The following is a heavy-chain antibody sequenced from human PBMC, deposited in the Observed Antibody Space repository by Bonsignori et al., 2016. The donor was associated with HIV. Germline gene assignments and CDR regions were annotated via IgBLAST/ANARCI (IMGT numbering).Heavy chain of an antibody. CDR2: ISWNSGNI. V-gene: IGHV3-9*01. D-gene: IGHD5-18*01. CDR3: AKDMGDTVMVKVLDF. J-gene: IGHJ4*02. CDR1: GFKFDDHA. Sequence: SLKISCAASGFKFDDHAMHWVRQVPKKGLEWVSGISWNSGNIVYADSVKGRFTISRDNAKNSLYLQMNSLRAEDTALYYCAKDMGDTVMVKVLDFWGQGTLVTVSS.